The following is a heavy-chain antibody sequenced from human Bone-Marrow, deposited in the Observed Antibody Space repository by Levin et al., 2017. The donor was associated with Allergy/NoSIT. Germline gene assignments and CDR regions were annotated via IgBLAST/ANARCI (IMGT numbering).Heavy chain of an antibody. Sequence: QSGGSLRLSCTASGFTFSSYAMSWVRQAPGKGLEWVSGISASGGSTYYAGSVKGRFTLSRDNSKNTLYLQMNSLRADDTAVFYCAKDGDDLEVTYYPDWGQGTLVSVSS. CDR3: AKDGDDLEVTYYPD. CDR2: ISASGGST. CDR1: GFTFSSYA. D-gene: IGHD2-21*01. V-gene: IGHV3-23*01. J-gene: IGHJ1*01.